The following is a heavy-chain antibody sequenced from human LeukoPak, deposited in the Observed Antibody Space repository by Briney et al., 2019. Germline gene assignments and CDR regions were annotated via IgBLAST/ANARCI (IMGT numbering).Heavy chain of an antibody. Sequence: PGGSLRLSCAASGFTFSDYYMSWIRQAPGKGLEWVSYISSGSTYTNYADSVKGRFTISRDNVENSLFLLMNSLRAEDTAVYYCARLAATGYYFDYWGQGTLVTVSS. D-gene: IGHD6-13*01. V-gene: IGHV3-11*03. CDR1: GFTFSDYY. J-gene: IGHJ4*02. CDR3: ARLAATGYYFDY. CDR2: ISSGSTYT.